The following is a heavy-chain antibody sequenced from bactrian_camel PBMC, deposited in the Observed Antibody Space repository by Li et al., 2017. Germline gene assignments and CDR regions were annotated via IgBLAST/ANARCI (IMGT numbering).Heavy chain of an antibody. J-gene: IGHJ4*01. Sequence: VQLVESGGGLVQPGGSLRLSCTAPGFTSNNCGVDWFRQAAAKQREWVSTITPADTTHYADSVKGRFTISQDSARNTVYLQMNNLQPEDTATYYCAAERCNTILVMEAYEYTNWGQGTQVTVS. CDR2: ITPADTT. CDR3: AAERCNTILVMEAYEYTN. V-gene: IGHV3S53*01. D-gene: IGHD2*01. CDR1: GFTSNNCG.